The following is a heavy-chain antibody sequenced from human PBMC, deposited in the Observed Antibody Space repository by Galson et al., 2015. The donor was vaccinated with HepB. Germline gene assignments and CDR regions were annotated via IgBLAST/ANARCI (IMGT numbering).Heavy chain of an antibody. D-gene: IGHD1-26*01. V-gene: IGHV1-69*06. CDR1: GDILSRFP. J-gene: IGHJ4*02. Sequence: SVKVSCKASGDILSRFPASWVRQAPGQGPEWMGEINPIFGNRNYAQKFQGRVTVSADKSTSTAYMELSGLRSEDTAVYYCATNAARGIFFEFCGQGTLITDSS. CDR3: ATNAARGIFFEF. CDR2: INPIFGNR.